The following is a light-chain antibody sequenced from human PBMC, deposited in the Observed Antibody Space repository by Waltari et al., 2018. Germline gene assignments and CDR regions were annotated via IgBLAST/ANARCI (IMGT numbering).Light chain of an antibody. CDR1: QSVFSRANFKNY. J-gene: IGKJ1*01. CDR2: WAS. Sequence: DFVMTQSPDSLAVSLGERALINCKYSQSVFSRANFKNYLAWYQQRPGQPPNLLIYWASTRASGVPDRFVGSQSGSDFTLTINNLQPEDAGIYYCQQYYNSPSTFGQGTRLEIK. CDR3: QQYYNSPST. V-gene: IGKV4-1*01.